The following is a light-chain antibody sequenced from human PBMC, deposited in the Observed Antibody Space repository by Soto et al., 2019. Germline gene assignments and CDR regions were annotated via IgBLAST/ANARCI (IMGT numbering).Light chain of an antibody. Sequence: ESVLTQSPATLSLSPGERATLSCRASPSVSNSLAWYQHKPGHAPRLLIYDASNRATGVPTRFSGSGSGTDFTLTISSLEPADFAVYYCQQRNKWPPVTFGGGTRVEIK. J-gene: IGKJ4*01. CDR1: PSVSNS. CDR3: QQRNKWPPVT. CDR2: DAS. V-gene: IGKV3-11*01.